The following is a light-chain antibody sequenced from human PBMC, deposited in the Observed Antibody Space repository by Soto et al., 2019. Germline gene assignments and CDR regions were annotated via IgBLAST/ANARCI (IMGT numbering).Light chain of an antibody. J-gene: IGKJ4*01. Sequence: DIQMTQSPSTLSASVGDRVTITCRASQSISSWLAWYQQKPGKAPKLLIYKTSSLESGVPSRLSDSESGTEFTLTISSLQPDDFATYYCQQYNSYPLTFGGGTKVDIK. CDR1: QSISSW. CDR2: KTS. CDR3: QQYNSYPLT. V-gene: IGKV1-5*03.